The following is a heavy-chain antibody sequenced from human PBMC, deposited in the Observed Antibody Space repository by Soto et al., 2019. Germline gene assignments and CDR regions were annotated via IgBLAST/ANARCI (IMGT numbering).Heavy chain of an antibody. CDR2: IWYDGSNE. CDR3: ARDPAGYGDYATFDY. D-gene: IGHD4-17*01. J-gene: IGHJ4*02. V-gene: IGHV3-33*01. CDR1: GFSFSTYA. Sequence: QVQLVESGGGVVQPGRSLRLSCAASGFSFSTYAMHWVRQAPGKGLEWVAIIWYDGSNEHYVDSVNGRFTISRDNSNNTLYLQMNSLRAEDTAVYYWARDPAGYGDYATFDYWGQGTRVTVSS.